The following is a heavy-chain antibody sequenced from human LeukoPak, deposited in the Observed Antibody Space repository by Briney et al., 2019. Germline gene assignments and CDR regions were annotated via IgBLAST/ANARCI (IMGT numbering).Heavy chain of an antibody. CDR3: AKERFSQYSYGYIPY. CDR2: ISGSGGST. CDR1: GFTFSSHA. J-gene: IGHJ4*02. Sequence: GGSLRLSCAASGFTFSSHAMSLVRQAPGKGLEWVSDISGSGGSTYYADSVKGRFTISRDNSMNTLYLQMNSLRAEDTAVYYCAKERFSQYSYGYIPYWGQGTLVTVSS. V-gene: IGHV3-23*01. D-gene: IGHD5-18*01.